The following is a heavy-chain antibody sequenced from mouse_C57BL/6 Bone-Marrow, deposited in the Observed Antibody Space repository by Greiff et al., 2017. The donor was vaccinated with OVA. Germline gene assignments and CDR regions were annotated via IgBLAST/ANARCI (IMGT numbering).Heavy chain of an antibody. CDR2: ISDGGSYT. D-gene: IGHD2-1*01. CDR1: GFTFSSYA. Sequence: DVKMVESGGGLVKPGGSLKLSCAASGFTFSSYAMSWVRQTPEKRLEWVATISDGGSYTYYPDNVKGRFTISRDNAKNNLYLQMSHLKSEDTAMDYGASIYYGNYEAMDYWGQGTSVTVSS. CDR3: ASIYYGNYEAMDY. V-gene: IGHV5-4*03. J-gene: IGHJ4*01.